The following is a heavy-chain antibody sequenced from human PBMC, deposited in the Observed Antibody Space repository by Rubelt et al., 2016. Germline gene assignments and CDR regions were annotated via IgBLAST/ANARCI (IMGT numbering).Heavy chain of an antibody. CDR3: ARGDGIAAVWRY. V-gene: IGHV6-1*01. J-gene: IGHJ4*02. CDR2: TYYRSKWYN. D-gene: IGHD6-13*01. Sequence: QSPSRGLEWLGRTYYRSKWYNAYAVSVKSRITINPDTSKNQFSLQLNYVTPEDTAVYYCARGDGIAAVWRYWGQGTLVTVSS.